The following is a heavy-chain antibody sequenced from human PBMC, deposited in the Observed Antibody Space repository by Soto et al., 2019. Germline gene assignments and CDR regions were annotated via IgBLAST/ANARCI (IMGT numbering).Heavy chain of an antibody. CDR3: ARGEERVATPSGY. J-gene: IGHJ4*02. CDR1: GGSISSYY. V-gene: IGHV4-59*01. CDR2: IYYSGST. D-gene: IGHD2-15*01. Sequence: QVQLQESGPGLVKPSETLSLTCTDSGGSISSYYWSWIRQPPGKGLEWIGYIYYSGSTNYNPSLKSRVTISVDTSKNQFSLKLSSVTAADTAVYYCARGEERVATPSGYWGQGTLVTVSS.